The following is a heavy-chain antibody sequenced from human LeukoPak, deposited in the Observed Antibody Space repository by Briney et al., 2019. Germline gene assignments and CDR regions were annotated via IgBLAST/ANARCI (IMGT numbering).Heavy chain of an antibody. CDR2: ISAYNGDT. D-gene: IGHD1-26*01. V-gene: IGHV1-18*01. J-gene: IGHJ4*02. CDR1: GYTFKIYG. Sequence: ASVKVSCRASGYTFKIYGFSWVRQAPGQGLEWMGWISAYNGDTKYAQHLQGRVTMTTDASTSTAYMELRSLRSDDTAVYYCARDHSLQGADYWGQGTLVTVSS. CDR3: ARDHSLQGADY.